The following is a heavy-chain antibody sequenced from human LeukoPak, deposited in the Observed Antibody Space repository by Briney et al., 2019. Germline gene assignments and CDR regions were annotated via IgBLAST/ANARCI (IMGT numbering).Heavy chain of an antibody. D-gene: IGHD5-24*01. CDR3: ARNRDGYNSFDY. Sequence: SETLSLTCTVSGGSINYYWSWIRQSPGKGLEWIGYITSSGYTNYNPSLRSRVTISLDTSKMQFSLRLSSVTAADTAVYFCARNRDGYNSFDYWGQGTLVTVSS. J-gene: IGHJ4*02. CDR2: ITSSGYT. V-gene: IGHV4-59*01. CDR1: GGSINYY.